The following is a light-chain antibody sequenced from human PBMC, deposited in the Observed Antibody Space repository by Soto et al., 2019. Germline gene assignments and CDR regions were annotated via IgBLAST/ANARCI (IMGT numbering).Light chain of an antibody. Sequence: EIVLTQSPGTLSLSPGERATLSCRASQSISSNYLAWYQHKPGQGPRLLIYAASSRATGIPDRFSGSGSGTGFTLTISRLEPEDFALYFCQKYGSAFTFGPGTRLDIK. J-gene: IGKJ3*01. CDR3: QKYGSAFT. CDR1: QSISSNY. V-gene: IGKV3-20*01. CDR2: AAS.